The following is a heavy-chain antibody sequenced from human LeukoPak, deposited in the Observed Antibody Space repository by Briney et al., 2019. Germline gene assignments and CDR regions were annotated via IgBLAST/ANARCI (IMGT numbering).Heavy chain of an antibody. D-gene: IGHD3-22*01. Sequence: GGSLRLSCAASGFTFSSYAMHWVRQAPGKGLEYVSAISSNGGSTYYANSVKGRFTISRDNSKNSLYLQMNSLRAEDMALYYCAKADYYDSSGGQYYFDYWGQGTLVTVSS. J-gene: IGHJ4*02. CDR3: AKADYYDSSGGQYYFDY. V-gene: IGHV3-64*01. CDR1: GFTFSSYA. CDR2: ISSNGGST.